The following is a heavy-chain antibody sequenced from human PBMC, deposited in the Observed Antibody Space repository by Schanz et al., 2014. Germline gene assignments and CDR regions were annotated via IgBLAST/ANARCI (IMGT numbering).Heavy chain of an antibody. V-gene: IGHV1-2*02. D-gene: IGHD4-17*01. CDR2: INPNSGGT. CDR3: ARNYGGHSEESDRYGMDV. CDR1: GYTFTGYY. Sequence: QVQLVQSGAEVKPPGASVKVSCKASGYTFTGYYMHWVRQAPGQGLEWMGRINPNSGGTNYAQKFQGRVTMTRDTSISTAYMELSSLRSDDTAVYYCARNYGGHSEESDRYGMDVWGQGTTVTVSS. J-gene: IGHJ6*02.